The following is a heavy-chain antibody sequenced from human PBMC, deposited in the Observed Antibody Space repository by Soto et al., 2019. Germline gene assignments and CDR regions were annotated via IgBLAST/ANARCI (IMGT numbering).Heavy chain of an antibody. Sequence: GGSLRLSCAASGFTFSSYSMNWVRQAPGKGLEWVSSISSSSSYLYYADSVKGRFTISRDNAKNSLYLQMNSLRAEDTAVYYCAREYRGSYYAFDIWGQGTMVTVSS. CDR1: GFTFSSYS. J-gene: IGHJ3*02. V-gene: IGHV3-21*01. CDR2: ISSSSSYL. CDR3: AREYRGSYYAFDI. D-gene: IGHD1-26*01.